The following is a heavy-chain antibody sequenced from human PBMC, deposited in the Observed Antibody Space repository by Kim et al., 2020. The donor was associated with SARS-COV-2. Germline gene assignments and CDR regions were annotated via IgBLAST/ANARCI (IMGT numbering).Heavy chain of an antibody. CDR1: GSSFTSYW. CDR2: IDPSDSYT. CDR3: ARVQEGFGEPEPYYFDY. J-gene: IGHJ4*02. Sequence: GESLKISCKGSGSSFTSYWISWVRQMPGKGLEWMGRIDPSDSYTNYSPSFQGHVTISADKSISTAYLQWSSLKASDTAMYYCARVQEGFGEPEPYYFDYWGQGTLVTVSS. D-gene: IGHD3-10*01. V-gene: IGHV5-10-1*01.